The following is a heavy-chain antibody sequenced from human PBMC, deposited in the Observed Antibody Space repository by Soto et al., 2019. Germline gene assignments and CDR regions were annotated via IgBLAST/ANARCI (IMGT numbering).Heavy chain of an antibody. CDR1: GGTLSNYA. D-gene: IGHD6-19*01. CDR2: MNPILGTQ. J-gene: IGHJ6*02. Sequence: QVQLVQSGAEVKKPGSSVKVSCKASGGTLSNYATNWVRQAPGQGLEWMGGMNPILGTQRNAQKFQGRVTISADKSTSTVYMELSSLRSDDTAVYYCARDQRMAEAHRDYYFYGLDVWGQGTTVTVSS. CDR3: ARDQRMAEAHRDYYFYGLDV. V-gene: IGHV1-69*06.